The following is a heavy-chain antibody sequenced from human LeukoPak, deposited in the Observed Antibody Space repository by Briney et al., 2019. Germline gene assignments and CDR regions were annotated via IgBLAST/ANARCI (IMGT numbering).Heavy chain of an antibody. V-gene: IGHV3-23*01. Sequence: PGGSLRLSCAASGFTFSSFAMSWVRQAPGKGLEWVSVISGSGGSTYYADPVKGRFIISRDKSKNTLYLQMNSLRAEDTAVYYCARWGGAFDIWGQGTMVTVSS. J-gene: IGHJ3*02. CDR3: ARWGGAFDI. CDR2: ISGSGGST. CDR1: GFTFSSFA. D-gene: IGHD3-16*01.